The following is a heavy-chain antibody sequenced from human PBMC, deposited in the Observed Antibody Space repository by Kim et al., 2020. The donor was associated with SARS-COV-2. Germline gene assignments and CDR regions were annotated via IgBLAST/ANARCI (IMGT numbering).Heavy chain of an antibody. CDR3: AKAGSSWTYYYYGMDV. J-gene: IGHJ6*02. V-gene: IGHV3-9*01. D-gene: IGHD6-13*01. Sequence: ESVKGRFNITRDNAKNSLYLQMNSQGAEDAALYYCAKAGSSWTYYYYGMDVWGQGTTVTVSS.